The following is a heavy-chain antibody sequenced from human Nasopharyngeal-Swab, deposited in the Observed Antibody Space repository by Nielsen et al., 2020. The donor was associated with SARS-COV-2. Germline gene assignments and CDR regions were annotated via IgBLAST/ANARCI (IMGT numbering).Heavy chain of an antibody. D-gene: IGHD4-23*01. CDR2: ISWNSGSI. Sequence: WIRQPPGKGLEWVSGISWNSGSIGYADSVKGRFTISRDNAKNSLYLQMNSLRAEDTALYYRANSGGVGYYGMDVWGQGTTVTVSS. V-gene: IGHV3-9*01. J-gene: IGHJ6*02. CDR3: ANSGGVGYYGMDV.